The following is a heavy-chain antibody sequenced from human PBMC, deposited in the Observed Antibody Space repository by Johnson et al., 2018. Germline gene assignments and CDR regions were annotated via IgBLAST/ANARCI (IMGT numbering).Heavy chain of an antibody. Sequence: QVQLQESGPGLVKPSETLSPTCTVSGASLRNFYWSWIRQPPGKGLEWLGYSFYSGSTTDNPSLKSRVPLSVDPSKTQVSLNLSSVTAADTAVYFCARYCSGSSCYGAASDIWGQGTVVTVSS. CDR3: ARYCSGSSCYGAASDI. J-gene: IGHJ3*02. CDR2: SFYSGST. D-gene: IGHD2-15*01. V-gene: IGHV4-59*01. CDR1: GASLRNFY.